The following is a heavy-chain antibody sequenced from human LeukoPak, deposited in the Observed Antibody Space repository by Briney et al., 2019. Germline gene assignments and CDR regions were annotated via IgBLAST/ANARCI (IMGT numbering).Heavy chain of an antibody. CDR1: GRTFSSYA. CDR3: ARDREEWFGELSCAFDI. Sequence: SVKVSCKASGRTFSSYAISWVRQAPGQGLEWMGGIIRIFGTANYAQKFQGRVTITADKSTSTAYMELSSLRSEDTAVYYCARDREEWFGELSCAFDIWGQGTMVTVSS. D-gene: IGHD3-10*01. J-gene: IGHJ3*02. CDR2: IIRIFGTA. V-gene: IGHV1-69*06.